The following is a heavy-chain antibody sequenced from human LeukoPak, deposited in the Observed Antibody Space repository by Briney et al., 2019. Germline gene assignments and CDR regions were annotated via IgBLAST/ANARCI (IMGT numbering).Heavy chain of an antibody. J-gene: IGHJ4*02. Sequence: GGSLRLSCAASGFTFSSYGMHWVRQAPGKGLEWVAVIWYDGSNKYYADSVKGRFTISRDNSKNTLYLQMNSLRAEDTAVYYCAGVAQWLSEGHFDYWGQGTLVTVSS. CDR3: AGVAQWLSEGHFDY. D-gene: IGHD6-19*01. CDR2: IWYDGSNK. CDR1: GFTFSSYG. V-gene: IGHV3-33*01.